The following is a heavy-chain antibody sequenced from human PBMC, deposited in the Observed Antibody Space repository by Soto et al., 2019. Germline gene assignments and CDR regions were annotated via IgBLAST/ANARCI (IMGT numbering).Heavy chain of an antibody. J-gene: IGHJ6*03. V-gene: IGHV3-48*01. Sequence: GGSLRLSCAASGFTFSSYSMNWVRQAPGKGLEWVSYISSSSSTIYYADSVKGRFTISRDNAKNSLYLQMNNLRAEDTAVYYCARRRGGEGWYLIDYYYYMDVWGKGTTVTVSS. D-gene: IGHD6-19*01. CDR1: GFTFSSYS. CDR2: ISSSSSTI. CDR3: ARRRGGEGWYLIDYYYYMDV.